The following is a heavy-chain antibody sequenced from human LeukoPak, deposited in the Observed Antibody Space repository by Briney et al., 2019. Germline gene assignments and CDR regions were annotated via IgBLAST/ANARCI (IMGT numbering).Heavy chain of an antibody. CDR1: GFTFVSYS. J-gene: IGHJ4*02. CDR3: ARSVGVAGGFDY. V-gene: IGHV3-21*01. CDR2: SSSGSTYI. D-gene: IGHD6-19*01. Sequence: GLSLRLSCAGSGFTFVSYSLHWVRHAPGKGLEWVSSSSSGSTYIYYADSVRGRFTTSRDNARNSLYLQVNSLRPEDTAVYYCARSVGVAGGFDYWGQGTLVTVSS.